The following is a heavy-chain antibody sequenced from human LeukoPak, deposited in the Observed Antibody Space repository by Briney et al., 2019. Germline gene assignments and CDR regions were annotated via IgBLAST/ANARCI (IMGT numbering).Heavy chain of an antibody. J-gene: IGHJ5*02. Sequence: GGSLRLSCVASGSGFSCNTYNMIWVRQAPGKGLGWVSSISSSSTYIYYADSVKGRFTISRDNAKNSLYLQMNSLRAEDTAIYYCARDGGYRFDPWGQGTLVTVSS. CDR2: ISSSSTYI. D-gene: IGHD3-16*01. CDR3: ARDGGYRFDP. CDR1: GSGFSCNTYN. V-gene: IGHV3-21*01.